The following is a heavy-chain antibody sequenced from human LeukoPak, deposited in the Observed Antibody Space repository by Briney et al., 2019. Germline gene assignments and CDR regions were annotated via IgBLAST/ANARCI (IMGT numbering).Heavy chain of an antibody. CDR3: ARDGYSGSDLPFDP. V-gene: IGHV4-39*07. CDR1: GGSISRSNYY. D-gene: IGHD5-12*01. Sequence: SETLSLTCTVSGGSISRSNYYWGWIRQPPGKGLEWIGSIYYSGSTYYNPSLKSRVTIPVDTSKNQFSLKLSSVTAADTAVYYCARDGYSGSDLPFDPWGQGTLVTVSS. J-gene: IGHJ5*02. CDR2: IYYSGST.